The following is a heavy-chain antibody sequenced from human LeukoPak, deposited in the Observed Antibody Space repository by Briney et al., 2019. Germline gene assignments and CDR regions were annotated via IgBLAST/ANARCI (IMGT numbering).Heavy chain of an antibody. CDR2: MKQDGSEK. J-gene: IGHJ3*02. Sequence: GGSLRLSCAVSGFIFNNYAMSWVRQAPGKGLEWVANMKQDGSEKKYVDSVKGRFTISRDNTKNSLYLQMNGLRVEDTAVYYCAGVPLHLNDGVDDSFDIWCQGTMDTVSS. CDR1: GFIFNNYA. CDR3: AGVPLHLNDGVDDSFDI. V-gene: IGHV3-7*01. D-gene: IGHD1-1*01.